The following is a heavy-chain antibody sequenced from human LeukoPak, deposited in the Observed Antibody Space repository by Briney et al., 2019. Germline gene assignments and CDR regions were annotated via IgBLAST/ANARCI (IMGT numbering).Heavy chain of an antibody. CDR2: INPSGGST. V-gene: IGHV1-46*01. CDR1: GYTFTSYY. CDR3: ATVKVGATFRPAFDI. J-gene: IGHJ3*02. D-gene: IGHD1-26*01. Sequence: ASVKVSCKASGYTFTSYYMHWVRQAPGQGLEWMGIINPSGGSTSYAQKFQGRVTMTEDTSTDTAYMELSSLRSEDTAVYYCATVKVGATFRPAFDIWGQGTMVTVSS.